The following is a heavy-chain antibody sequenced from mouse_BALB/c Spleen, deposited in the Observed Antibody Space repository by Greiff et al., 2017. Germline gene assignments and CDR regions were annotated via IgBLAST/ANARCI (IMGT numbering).Heavy chain of an antibody. CDR1: GYTFSSYW. D-gene: IGHD2-14*01. Sequence: VQLQQSGAELMKPGASVKISCKATGYTFSSYWIEWVKQRPGHGLEWIGEILPGSGSTNYNEKFKGKATFTADTSSNTAYMQLSRLTSEDSAVYYCARGDYRYDVEAYWGQGTLVTVSA. CDR3: ARGDYRYDVEAY. J-gene: IGHJ3*01. V-gene: IGHV1-9*01. CDR2: ILPGSGST.